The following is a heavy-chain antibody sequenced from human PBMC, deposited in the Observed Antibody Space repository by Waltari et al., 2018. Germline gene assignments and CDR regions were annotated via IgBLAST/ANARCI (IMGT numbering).Heavy chain of an antibody. V-gene: IGHV1-69*12. J-gene: IGHJ4*02. CDR2: FIPIFGTA. D-gene: IGHD2-15*01. CDR1: GGTFSSYA. Sequence: QVQLVQSGAEVKKPGSSVKVSCKASGGTFSSYAISWVRQAPGPGLEWMGGFIPIFGTANYAQKFQGRVTMTADESTSPASMELSSLRAEDTAGYYCAPPNPLGYCIGGSCPFDYWGQGTLVTVSS. CDR3: APPNPLGYCIGGSCPFDY.